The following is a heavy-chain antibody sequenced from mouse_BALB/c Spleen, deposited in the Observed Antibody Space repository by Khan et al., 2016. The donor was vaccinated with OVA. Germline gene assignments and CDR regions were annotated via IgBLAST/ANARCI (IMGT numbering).Heavy chain of an antibody. CDR1: GYTFSSYW. CDR3: APNCFWVAY. J-gene: IGHJ3*01. V-gene: IGHV1-9*01. D-gene: IGHD4-1*01. CDR2: ILPGSSST. Sequence: QVQLQQSGAELMKPGASVRLSCKATGYTFSSYWIEWLKQRPGHGLEWIGEILPGSSSTNYNEKFKGKAQFTADTSSNTAYIQLSSLTFEDSAGYYCAPNCFWVAYWGKGTLVTVSA.